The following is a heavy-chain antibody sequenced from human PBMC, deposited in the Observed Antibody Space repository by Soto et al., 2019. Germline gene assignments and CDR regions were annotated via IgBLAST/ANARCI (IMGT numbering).Heavy chain of an antibody. D-gene: IGHD6-19*01. CDR1: GFTFDDYA. V-gene: IGHV3-9*01. Sequence: PGGSLRLSCAASGFTFDDYAMHWVRQAPGKGLEWVSGISWNSGSIGYADSVKGRFTISRDNAKNSLYLQMNSLRAEDTALYYCAKDKRIAVAGTALYGMDVWGQGTTVTVSS. CDR2: ISWNSGSI. J-gene: IGHJ6*02. CDR3: AKDKRIAVAGTALYGMDV.